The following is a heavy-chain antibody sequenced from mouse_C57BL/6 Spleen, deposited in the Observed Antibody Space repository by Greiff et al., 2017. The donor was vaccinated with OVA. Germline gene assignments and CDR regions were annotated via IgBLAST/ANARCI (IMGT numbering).Heavy chain of an antibody. CDR3: ARGGYYYAMDY. CDR1: GYTFTSYW. J-gene: IGHJ4*01. V-gene: IGHV1-50*01. CDR2: IDPSDSYT. Sequence: QVHVKQSGAELVKPGASVKLSCKASGYTFTSYWMQWVKQRPGQGLEWIGEIDPSDSYTNYNQKFKGKATLTVDTSSSTAYMQLSSLTSEDSAVYYCARGGYYYAMDYWGQGTSVTVSS.